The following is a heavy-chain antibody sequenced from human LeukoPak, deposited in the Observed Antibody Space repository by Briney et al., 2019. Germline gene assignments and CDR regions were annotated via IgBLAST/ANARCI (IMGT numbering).Heavy chain of an antibody. D-gene: IGHD1-26*01. CDR3: ARDPSGSFFNWFDP. V-gene: IGHV4-4*02. CDR2: IYHSGST. J-gene: IGHJ5*02. CDR1: GGSISSSHW. Sequence: SETLSLTCAVSGGSISSSHWWSWVRQPPGKGLEWIGEIYHSGSTNYNPSLKSRVTISVDTSKNQFSLKLRSVTAADTAVYYCARDPSGSFFNWFDPWGQGTLVTVSS.